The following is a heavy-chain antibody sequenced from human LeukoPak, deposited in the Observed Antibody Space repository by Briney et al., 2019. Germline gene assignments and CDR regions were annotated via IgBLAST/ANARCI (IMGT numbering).Heavy chain of an antibody. V-gene: IGHV3-23*01. CDR2: LRGDGDT. CDR1: GFTFSSYA. D-gene: IGHD3-16*01. Sequence: GGTLRLSCAASGFTFSSYAMSWVRQPPARGLEWVSSLRGDGDTFYADSVKGRFTLSIDESRNTVYLQMNNLRVEDTAVYFCAKVSWVSRPDAVLWGQGTLVTVSS. CDR3: AKVSWVSRPDAVL. J-gene: IGHJ4*02.